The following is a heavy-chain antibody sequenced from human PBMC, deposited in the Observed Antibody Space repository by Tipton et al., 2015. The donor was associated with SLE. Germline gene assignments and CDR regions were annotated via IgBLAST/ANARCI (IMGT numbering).Heavy chain of an antibody. J-gene: IGHJ4*02. D-gene: IGHD1/OR15-1a*01. CDR1: GFTVSDNY. CDR2: IYSGGDT. CDR3: ATDITATYRFDY. Sequence: SLRLSCAASGFTVSDNYMSWVRQAPGEGLEWVSIIYSGGDTYHAESVKGRFTISRDKSKNTVYLQMNSLRAEDTAVYYCATDITATYRFDYWGQGTPVTVSS. V-gene: IGHV3-53*05.